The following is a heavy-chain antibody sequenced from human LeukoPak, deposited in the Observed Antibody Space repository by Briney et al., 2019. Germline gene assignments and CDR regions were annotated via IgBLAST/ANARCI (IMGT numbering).Heavy chain of an antibody. CDR3: ATLMAHLDY. D-gene: IGHD2-8*01. V-gene: IGHV1-2*02. Sequence: ASVTVSCKSFGYTFTDYHMHWVRQAPGQGIEWMGWINPNSGDTDYAQKFQGRVTMTRDTTISTAYMELSRLRSDDTAVFYCATLMAHLDYWGQGTLVTVSS. CDR2: INPNSGDT. J-gene: IGHJ4*02. CDR1: GYTFTDYH.